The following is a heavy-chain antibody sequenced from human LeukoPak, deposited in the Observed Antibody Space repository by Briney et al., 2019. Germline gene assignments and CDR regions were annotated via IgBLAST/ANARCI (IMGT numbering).Heavy chain of an antibody. Sequence: PGSSLRLSCAASAFTFSRNVMHWVRQAPGNGLEWLSLIAYDGNNKLYADSVKGPPTISTDNSTNTLYLQINSLSGEDADVYSCERGGIPTGPSSYLYYTAVWGKGTAATVSS. CDR3: ERGGIPTGPSSYLYYTAV. J-gene: IGHJ6*03. V-gene: IGHV3-30*08. CDR1: AFTFSRNV. D-gene: IGHD3-10*01. CDR2: IAYDGNNK.